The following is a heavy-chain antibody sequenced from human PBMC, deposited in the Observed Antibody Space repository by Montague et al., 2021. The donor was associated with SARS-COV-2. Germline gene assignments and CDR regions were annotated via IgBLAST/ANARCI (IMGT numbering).Heavy chain of an antibody. V-gene: IGHV3-74*01. CDR2: ISPDGSDT. Sequence: SLRLSCAASGFGFSVYWMYWVRQAPGKGLVWVSRISPDGSDTAYADFVKGRFIISRDNAGDTLYLQMNSLRADDAALYYCARELWSAGGYWGQGALVTVSS. CDR3: ARELWSAGGY. CDR1: GFGFSVYW. J-gene: IGHJ4*02. D-gene: IGHD2-21*01.